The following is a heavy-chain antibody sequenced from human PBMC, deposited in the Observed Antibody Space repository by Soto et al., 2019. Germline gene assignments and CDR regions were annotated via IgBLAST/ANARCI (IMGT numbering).Heavy chain of an antibody. D-gene: IGHD6-13*01. Sequence: SVKVSCKASGGTFSSYAISWVRQAPGQGLEWMGGIIPIFGTANYAQKFQGRVTITADESTSTAYMELNSLRAEDTAVYYCAKDVRGSWYEFDYWGQGTLVTVSS. J-gene: IGHJ4*02. V-gene: IGHV1-69*13. CDR2: IIPIFGTA. CDR3: AKDVRGSWYEFDY. CDR1: GGTFSSYA.